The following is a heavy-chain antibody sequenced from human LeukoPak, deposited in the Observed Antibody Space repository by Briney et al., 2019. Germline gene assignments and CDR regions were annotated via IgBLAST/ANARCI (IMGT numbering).Heavy chain of an antibody. Sequence: PGGSLRLSCAASGFTFSSYWMSWVRQAPGKGLEWVAVIWYDGSKKYYADSVKGRFTISRDNSKNTLYLQMNSLRAEDTAVYYCVRGERQWDQFDYWGQGTPVTVSS. J-gene: IGHJ4*02. CDR3: VRGERQWDQFDY. CDR1: GFTFSSYW. CDR2: IWYDGSKK. D-gene: IGHD1-26*01. V-gene: IGHV3-33*08.